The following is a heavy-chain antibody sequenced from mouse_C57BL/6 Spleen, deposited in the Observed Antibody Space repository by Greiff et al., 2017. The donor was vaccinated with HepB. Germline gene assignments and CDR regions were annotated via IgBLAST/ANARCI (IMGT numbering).Heavy chain of an antibody. D-gene: IGHD1-1*01. CDR1: GFTFSSYA. CDR2: ISSGGDYI. V-gene: IGHV5-9-1*02. CDR3: TRAGGSSHAMDY. J-gene: IGHJ4*01. Sequence: EVMLVESGEGLVKPGGSLKLSCAASGFTFSSYAMSWVRQTPEKRLEWVAYISSGGDYIYYADTVKGRFTISRDNARNTLYLQMSSLKSEDTAMYYCTRAGGSSHAMDYWGQGTSVTVSS.